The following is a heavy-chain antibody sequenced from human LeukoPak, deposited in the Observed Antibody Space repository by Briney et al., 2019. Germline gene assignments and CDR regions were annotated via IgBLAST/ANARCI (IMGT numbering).Heavy chain of an antibody. CDR3: ARGSGSYYYYYGMDV. V-gene: IGHV1-69*13. CDR2: IIPIFGTA. Sequence: SVKVSCKASGGTFISYVISWVRQAPGQGLEWMGGIIPIFGTADYAQKFQGRVTITAGESTYTAYMELSSLRSEDTAVYYCARGSGSYYYYYGMDVWGQGTTVTVSS. D-gene: IGHD1-26*01. J-gene: IGHJ6*02. CDR1: GGTFISYV.